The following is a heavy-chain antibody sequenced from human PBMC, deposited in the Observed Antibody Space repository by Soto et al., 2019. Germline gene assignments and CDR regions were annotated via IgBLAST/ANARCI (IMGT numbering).Heavy chain of an antibody. Sequence: QVQLVESGGGVVQPGTSLRLSCAASGFTFNSYSMHWVRQAPGKGLEWVAVVSYDGGVKYYAGSLEGRFSISRDNSKNSLYLQMNSLKTEDTAVYYCAREVGYTFRLDSWGQGTLVTLSS. CDR2: VSYDGGVK. J-gene: IGHJ4*02. D-gene: IGHD1-26*01. CDR1: GFTFNSYS. V-gene: IGHV3-30-3*01. CDR3: AREVGYTFRLDS.